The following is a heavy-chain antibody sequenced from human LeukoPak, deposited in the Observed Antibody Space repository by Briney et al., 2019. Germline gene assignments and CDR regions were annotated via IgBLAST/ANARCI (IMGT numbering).Heavy chain of an antibody. J-gene: IGHJ3*02. CDR1: SDSISNYF. Sequence: SETLSLTCTFSSDSISNYFWSWIRQPASKGLEWIGRIYTSGSTNYNPSLKSRVTMSVDTSKNQFSLKLTSVTAADTAVYYCARDLIAVAGTEAFDIWGQGTMVTVSS. CDR3: ARDLIAVAGTEAFDI. CDR2: IYTSGST. V-gene: IGHV4-4*07. D-gene: IGHD6-19*01.